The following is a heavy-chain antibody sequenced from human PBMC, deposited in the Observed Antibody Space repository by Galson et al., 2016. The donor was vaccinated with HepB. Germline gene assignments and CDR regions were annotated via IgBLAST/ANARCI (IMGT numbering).Heavy chain of an antibody. CDR3: AKSIGVNAYRPFDY. CDR2: IKQDGSAK. CDR1: GFAFRTYW. V-gene: IGHV3-7*01. J-gene: IGHJ4*02. Sequence: SLRLSCAASGFAFRTYWMGWVRQAPGKGLEWVANIKQDGSAKYYVDSVKGRFTISRDDYENSVYLQMNSLRPEDTAVYYCAKSIGVNAYRPFDYWGQGTLVTVSS. D-gene: IGHD4-23*01.